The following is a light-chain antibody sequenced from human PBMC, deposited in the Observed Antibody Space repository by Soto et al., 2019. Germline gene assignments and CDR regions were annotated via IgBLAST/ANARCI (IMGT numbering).Light chain of an antibody. CDR1: SSNIGSNS. CDR3: AACDDSVSGPV. J-gene: IGLJ3*02. CDR2: SDD. V-gene: IGLV1-44*01. Sequence: QAVLTQPPSASGTPGQRVTISCSGRSSNIGSNSVNWYQHLPGTAPKLLIYSDDQRPSGVPDRFSGSRSGTSASLAISGLQSEDEAEYHCAACDDSVSGPVFGGGTKLTVL.